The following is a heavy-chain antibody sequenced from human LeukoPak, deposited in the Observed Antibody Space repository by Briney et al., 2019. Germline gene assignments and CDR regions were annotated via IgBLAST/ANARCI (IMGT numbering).Heavy chain of an antibody. J-gene: IGHJ4*02. D-gene: IGHD3-10*01. CDR3: ARHEGGSLLWFGELLYWGAFDY. V-gene: IGHV4-39*01. CDR1: GGSISSSSYY. Sequence: SETLSLTCTVSGGSISSSSYYWGWIRQPPGKGLEWIGSIYYSGSTHYNPSLKSRVTISVDTSKNQFSLKLSSVTAADTAVYYCARHEGGSLLWFGELLYWGAFDYWGQGTLVTVSS. CDR2: IYYSGST.